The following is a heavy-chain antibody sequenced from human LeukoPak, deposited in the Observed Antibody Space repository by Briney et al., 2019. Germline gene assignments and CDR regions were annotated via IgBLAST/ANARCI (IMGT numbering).Heavy chain of an antibody. J-gene: IGHJ4*02. CDR1: GGSISSYY. D-gene: IGHD6-13*01. CDR3: ASFRSGIAAAGTFDY. CDR2: IYYSGST. V-gene: IGHV4-59*01. Sequence: SETLSLTCTVSGGSISSYYWSWIRQPPGKGLEWIGYIYYSGSTNYNPSLKSRVTISVDTSKNQFSLKLSSVTAADTVVYYCASFRSGIAAAGTFDYWGQGTLVTVSS.